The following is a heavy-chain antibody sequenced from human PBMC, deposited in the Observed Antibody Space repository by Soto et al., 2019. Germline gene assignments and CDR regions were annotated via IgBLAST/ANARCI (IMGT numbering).Heavy chain of an antibody. CDR2: IWYDGSNK. V-gene: IGHV3-33*01. D-gene: IGHD4-17*01. Sequence: QVQLVESGGGVVQPGRSLRLSCAASGFTFSSYGMHWVRQAPGKGLEWVAVIWYDGSNKYYADSVKGQFTISRDNSKNTLYLHMNSLRAEDTAVYYCARAPSDYGDYGFDYWGQGTLVTVSS. CDR1: GFTFSSYG. J-gene: IGHJ4*02. CDR3: ARAPSDYGDYGFDY.